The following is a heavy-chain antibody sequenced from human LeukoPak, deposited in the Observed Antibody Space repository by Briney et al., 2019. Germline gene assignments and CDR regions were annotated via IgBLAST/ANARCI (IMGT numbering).Heavy chain of an antibody. V-gene: IGHV3-23*01. D-gene: IGHD3-10*01. CDR2: ISETGRST. CDR3: ARGPYGSSGTPDAFDI. J-gene: IGHJ3*02. Sequence: GGSLRLSCVASGFTFSTFAMNWVRQAPGKGLEWVSTISETGRSTYYADSVKGQFTISRDNSKNTLYLQMNSLRAEDTAVYYCARGPYGSSGTPDAFDIWGQGTMVTVSS. CDR1: GFTFSTFA.